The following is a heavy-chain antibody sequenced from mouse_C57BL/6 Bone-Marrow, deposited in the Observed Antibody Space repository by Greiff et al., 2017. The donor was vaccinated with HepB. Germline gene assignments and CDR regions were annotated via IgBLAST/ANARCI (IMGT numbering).Heavy chain of an antibody. J-gene: IGHJ3*01. CDR1: GYSFTGYY. D-gene: IGHD1-1*01. CDR3: ARGGYGSSPAWFAY. Sequence: EVQLKESGPELVKPGASVKISCKASGYSFTGYYMNWVKQSPEKSLEWIGEINPSTGGTTYNQKFKAKATLTVDKSSSTAYMQLKSLTSEDSAVYYCARGGYGSSPAWFAYWGQGTLVTVAA. CDR2: INPSTGGT. V-gene: IGHV1-42*01.